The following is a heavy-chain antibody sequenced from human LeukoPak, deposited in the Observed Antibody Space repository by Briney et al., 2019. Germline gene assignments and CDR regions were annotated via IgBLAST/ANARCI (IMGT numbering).Heavy chain of an antibody. CDR3: AHRPPVDGELPCNWFDP. D-gene: IGHD3-10*01. Sequence: SGPTLVNPTQTLTLTCTFSGFSLSTSGVGVGWIRQPPGKALEWLALIYWDDDKRYSPSLKSRLTITKDTSKNQVVLTMTNMDPVDTATYYCAHRPPVDGELPCNWFDPWGQGTLVTVSS. CDR2: IYWDDDK. J-gene: IGHJ5*02. CDR1: GFSLSTSGVG. V-gene: IGHV2-5*02.